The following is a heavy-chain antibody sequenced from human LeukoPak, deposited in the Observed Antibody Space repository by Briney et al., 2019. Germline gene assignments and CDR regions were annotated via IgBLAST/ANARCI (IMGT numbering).Heavy chain of an antibody. J-gene: IGHJ4*02. V-gene: IGHV3-7*01. CDR2: IKQDGSEE. CDR1: GFTLSSYW. Sequence: GGSLRLSCAASGFTLSSYWMSWVRQAPGKGLEWVANIKQDGSEEYYLDSVKGRFTISRDNAKNSLCLQMHSLRVEDTAVYYCARTIGYGSGNDQTGGWGQGTLVTVSS. D-gene: IGHD3-10*01. CDR3: ARTIGYGSGNDQTGG.